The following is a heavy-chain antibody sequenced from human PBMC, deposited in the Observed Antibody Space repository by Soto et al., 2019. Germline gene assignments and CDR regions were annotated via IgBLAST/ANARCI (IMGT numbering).Heavy chain of an antibody. D-gene: IGHD1-1*01. Sequence: GEALKISCEGSVDYFTSYCIGWLRQMPGRGLEWRGIIHPGGSDTRYSPSFQGQVTISVDMSINTAYLEWSSLKASDTAMYYCARRANWNDRPFDYWSVAKLVTVSP. CDR2: IHPGGSDT. CDR1: VDYFTSYC. J-gene: IGHJ4*01. V-gene: IGHV5-51*01. CDR3: ARRANWNDRPFDY.